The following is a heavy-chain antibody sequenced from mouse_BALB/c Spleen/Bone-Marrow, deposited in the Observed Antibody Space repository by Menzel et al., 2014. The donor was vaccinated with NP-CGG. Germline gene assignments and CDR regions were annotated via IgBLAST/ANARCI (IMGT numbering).Heavy chain of an antibody. CDR2: INPSTGYT. D-gene: IGHD2-3*01. Sequence: QDQLQQSGPELPKPGASVKMSCKASGYTFTSYWMHWVRQRPGQGLEWIGYINPSTGYTEYNQKFKDKATLTADKSSSTAYMQLSSVTSEDSAVYYCARERYAGYYFDYWGQGTTFTVSS. CDR3: ARERYAGYYFDY. V-gene: IGHV1-7*01. CDR1: GYTFTSYW. J-gene: IGHJ2*01.